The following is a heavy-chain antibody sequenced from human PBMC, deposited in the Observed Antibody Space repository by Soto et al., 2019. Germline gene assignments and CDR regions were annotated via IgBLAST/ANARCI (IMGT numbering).Heavy chain of an antibody. CDR2: IIPIFGTA. CDR3: ASPGYSSGWYYFDY. CDR1: GGTFSSYA. J-gene: IGHJ4*02. D-gene: IGHD6-19*01. Sequence: QVQLVQSGVEVKKPGSSVKVSCKASGGTFSSYAISWVRQAPGQGLEWMGGIIPIFGTANYAQKFQGRVTITADESTSPAYMELSSLRSEDTAVYYCASPGYSSGWYYFDYWGQGTLVTVSS. V-gene: IGHV1-69*12.